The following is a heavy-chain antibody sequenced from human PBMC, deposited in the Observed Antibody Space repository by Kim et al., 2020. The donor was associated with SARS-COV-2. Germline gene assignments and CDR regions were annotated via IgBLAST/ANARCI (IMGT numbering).Heavy chain of an antibody. CDR3: ARGGTGIAVAGPVTYFDY. Sequence: SETLSLTCAVYGGSFSGYYWSWIRQPPGKGLEWIGEINHSGSTNYNPSLKSRVTISVDTSKNQFSLKLSSVTAADTAVYYCARGGTGIAVAGPVTYFDYWGQGTLVTVSS. J-gene: IGHJ4*02. V-gene: IGHV4-34*01. CDR1: GGSFSGYY. CDR2: INHSGST. D-gene: IGHD6-19*01.